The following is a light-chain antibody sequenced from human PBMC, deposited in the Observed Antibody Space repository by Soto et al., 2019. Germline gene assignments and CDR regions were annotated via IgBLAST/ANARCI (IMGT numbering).Light chain of an antibody. CDR1: QTISSW. CDR3: QHYNSYSEA. J-gene: IGKJ1*01. Sequence: EIQMTQSPSTLSGSVGDRVIITCRASQTISSWLAWYQQKPGKAPKLLIYKASTLKSGVPSRFSGSGSGTEFTLTISSLQPDDFATYYCQHYNSYSEAFGQGTKLDI. V-gene: IGKV1-5*03. CDR2: KAS.